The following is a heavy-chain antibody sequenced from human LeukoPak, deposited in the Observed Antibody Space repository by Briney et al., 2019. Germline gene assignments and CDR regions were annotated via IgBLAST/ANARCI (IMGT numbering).Heavy chain of an antibody. CDR1: GFTFSSYA. D-gene: IGHD2-21*02. Sequence: GGSLRLSCAASGFTFSSYAMSWVRQAPEKGLEWVATISGSGGGTYYADSVRGRFTISRDDSENTLYLQMNSLRAEDTAVYYCARGTVTAPDYWGQGTLVTVSS. CDR2: ISGSGGGT. J-gene: IGHJ4*02. CDR3: ARGTVTAPDY. V-gene: IGHV3-23*01.